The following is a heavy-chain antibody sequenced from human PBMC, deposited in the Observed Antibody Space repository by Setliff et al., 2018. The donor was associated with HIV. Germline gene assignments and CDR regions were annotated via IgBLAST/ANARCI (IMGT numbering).Heavy chain of an antibody. V-gene: IGHV3-23*01. J-gene: IGHJ3*02. Sequence: LRLSCAASGFSFSNYAMSWVRQAPGKGLEWVSAISVSGGSTYYADSVKGRFTISRDNSKNTLYAQMNSLRAEDTALYYCARVDATDEAFGMWGQGTMVTVSS. CDR3: ARVDATDEAFGM. CDR1: GFSFSNYA. CDR2: ISVSGGST.